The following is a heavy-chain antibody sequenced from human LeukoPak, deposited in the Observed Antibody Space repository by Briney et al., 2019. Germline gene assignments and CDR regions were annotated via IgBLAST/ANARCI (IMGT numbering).Heavy chain of an antibody. V-gene: IGHV3-21*01. CDR3: ARVDLGY. CDR2: ISSSSDYI. CDR1: GFTFSNSS. J-gene: IGHJ4*02. Sequence: GGSLRLSCAASGFTFSNSSMNWVRQAPGKGLEWVSSISSSSDYIYDADSVKGRFTISRDNAKNSLYLQMNSLRAEDTAVYYCARVDLGYWGQGTLVTVSS. D-gene: IGHD5-12*01.